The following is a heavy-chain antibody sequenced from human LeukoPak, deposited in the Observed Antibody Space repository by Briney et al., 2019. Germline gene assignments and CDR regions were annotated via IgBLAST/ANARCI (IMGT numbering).Heavy chain of an antibody. Sequence: ASVKVSCKASGYTFTSYGISWVRQAPGQGLEWMGWISAYNGNTNYAQKLQGRVTMTTDTSTGTAYMELRSLRSDDTAVYYCARGPPYYYDSSGPLDYWGQGTLVTVSS. CDR2: ISAYNGNT. V-gene: IGHV1-18*01. J-gene: IGHJ4*02. D-gene: IGHD3-22*01. CDR3: ARGPPYYYDSSGPLDY. CDR1: GYTFTSYG.